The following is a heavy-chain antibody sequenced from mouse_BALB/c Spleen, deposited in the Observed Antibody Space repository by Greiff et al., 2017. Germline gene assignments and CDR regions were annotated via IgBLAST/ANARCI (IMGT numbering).Heavy chain of an antibody. CDR2: ISSGSSTI. CDR3: ARCDYDGRFSY. J-gene: IGHJ3*01. CDR1: GFTFSSFG. Sequence: EVMLVESGGGLVQPGGSRKLSCAASGFTFSSFGMHWVRQAPEKGLEWVAYISSGSSTIYYADTVKGRFTISRDNPKNTLFLQITSLRSEDTAMYYCARCDYDGRFSYWGQGTLVTVSA. D-gene: IGHD2-4*01. V-gene: IGHV5-17*02.